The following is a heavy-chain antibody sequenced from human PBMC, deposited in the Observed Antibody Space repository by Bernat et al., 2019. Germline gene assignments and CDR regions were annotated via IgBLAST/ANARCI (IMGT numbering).Heavy chain of an antibody. Sequence: HLQLQESGPGLVKPSETLSLTCTVSGGSISSSSYYWGWIRQPPGKGLEWIGSIFYSGNTYYNPSLKSRVTISVDTSKNQFSLKLSSVTAADTAVYYCARAGTGWYRKGPFDYWGQGTLVTVSS. V-gene: IGHV4-39*01. CDR1: GGSISSSSYY. D-gene: IGHD6-19*01. CDR2: IFYSGNT. J-gene: IGHJ4*02. CDR3: ARAGTGWYRKGPFDY.